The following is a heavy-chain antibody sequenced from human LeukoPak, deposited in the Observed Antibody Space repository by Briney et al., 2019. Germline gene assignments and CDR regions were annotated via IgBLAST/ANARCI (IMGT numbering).Heavy chain of an antibody. J-gene: IGHJ6*02. D-gene: IGHD6-13*01. CDR1: GFTFSSYE. CDR2: ISSSGSTI. Sequence: GGSLRPSCAASGFTFSSYEMNWVRQAPGKGLEWVSYISSSGSTIYYADSVKGRFTISRDNAKNSLYLQMNSLRAEDTAVYYCAAGYSSSWYWGGDYYYGMDVWGQGTTVTVSS. CDR3: AAGYSSSWYWGGDYYYGMDV. V-gene: IGHV3-48*03.